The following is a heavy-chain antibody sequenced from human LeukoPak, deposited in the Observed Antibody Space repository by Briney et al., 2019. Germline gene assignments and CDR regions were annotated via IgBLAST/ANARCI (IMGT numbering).Heavy chain of an antibody. D-gene: IGHD3-16*02. CDR2: INPNSGGT. V-gene: IGHV1-2*02. Sequence: ASVKVSCKASGYTFTGYYMHWVRQAPGQGLEWMGWINPNSGGTNYAQKFQGRVTMTRDTSISTAYMELSRLRSDDTAVYYCARDPNHVWGSYRDYYYMDVWGKGTTVTISS. CDR1: GYTFTGYY. CDR3: ARDPNHVWGSYRDYYYMDV. J-gene: IGHJ6*03.